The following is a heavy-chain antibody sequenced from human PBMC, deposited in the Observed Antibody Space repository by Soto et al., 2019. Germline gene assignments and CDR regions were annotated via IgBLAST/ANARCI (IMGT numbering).Heavy chain of an antibody. V-gene: IGHV1-69*01. D-gene: IGHD3-3*01. CDR2: IIPIFGTA. J-gene: IGHJ5*02. CDR3: ARVGSHPTIFGVLWFDP. CDR1: GGTFSSYA. Sequence: QVQLVQSGAEGKKPGSSVKVSCKASGGTFSSYAISWVRQAPGQGLEWMGGIIPIFGTANYAQKFQGRVTITADESTSTAYMELSSLRSEDTAVYYCARVGSHPTIFGVLWFDPWGQGTLVTVSS.